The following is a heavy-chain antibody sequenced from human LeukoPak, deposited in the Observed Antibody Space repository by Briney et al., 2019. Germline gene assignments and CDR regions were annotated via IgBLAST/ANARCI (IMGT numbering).Heavy chain of an antibody. CDR3: ARARSGDYFDY. J-gene: IGHJ4*02. CDR1: GGSINSYY. D-gene: IGHD2-15*01. Sequence: SETLSLTCTVSGGSINSYYWSWIRQPPGKGLEWIGYIYYSGSTNYNPSLKSRVTILLDTSKNQLSLKLTSVTAADTAVYYCARARSGDYFDYWGQGTLVTVSS. CDR2: IYYSGST. V-gene: IGHV4-59*01.